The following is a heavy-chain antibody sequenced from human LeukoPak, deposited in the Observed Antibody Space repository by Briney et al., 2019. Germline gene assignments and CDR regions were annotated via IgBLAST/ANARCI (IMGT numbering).Heavy chain of an antibody. CDR1: GGSFSGYY. V-gene: IGHV4-34*01. CDR2: INHSGST. J-gene: IGHJ6*03. D-gene: IGHD3-10*01. Sequence: LETLSLTCAVYGGSFSGYYWSWIRQPPGKGLEWIGEINHSGSTNYNPSLKSRVTISVDTSKNQFSLKLSSVTAADTAVYYCARTGGSFYFYYYMDVWGKGTTVTVSS. CDR3: ARTGGSFYFYYYMDV.